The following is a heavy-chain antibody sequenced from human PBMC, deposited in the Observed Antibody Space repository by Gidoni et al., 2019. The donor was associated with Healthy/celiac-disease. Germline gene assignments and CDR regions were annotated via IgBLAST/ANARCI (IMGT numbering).Heavy chain of an antibody. V-gene: IGHV3-13*01. J-gene: IGHJ2*01. CDR3: ARTDSSGPAFDL. D-gene: IGHD3-22*01. CDR2: IGTAGDT. CDR1: GFTFSSYY. Sequence: EVPLVESGGGLVQPGGSLRLSCAASGFTFSSYYMHWVRQATGKGLEWVSAIGTAGDTYYPGSVKGRFTISRENAKNSLYLQMNSLRAEDTAVYYCARTDSSGPAFDLWGRGTLVTVSS.